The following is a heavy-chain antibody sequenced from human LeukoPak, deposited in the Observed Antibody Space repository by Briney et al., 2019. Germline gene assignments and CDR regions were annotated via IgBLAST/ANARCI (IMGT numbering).Heavy chain of an antibody. CDR3: ALLGYCSSTSCYDPYYFDY. CDR1: VGNVSSGSYN. CDR2: SYYSGST. J-gene: IGHJ4*02. V-gene: IGHV4-61*01. D-gene: IGHD2-2*01. Sequence: PSETLYLTCTVSVGNVSSGSYNWSWMRQPPGRGLEWTGYSYYSGSTNYNPSLESRVTISVDTSKNQFSLKLSSVTAADTAVYYCALLGYCSSTSCYDPYYFDYWGQGTLVTVSS.